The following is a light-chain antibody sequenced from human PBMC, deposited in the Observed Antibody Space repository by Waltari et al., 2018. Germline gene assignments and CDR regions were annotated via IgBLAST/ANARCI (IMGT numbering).Light chain of an antibody. CDR3: YSTDSSGNRP. J-gene: IGLJ2*01. V-gene: IGLV3-10*01. CDR2: EDT. Sequence: SYELTQPPSVSVSPGQTARITCSGDALPKNYAYWYQQKSGQAPVLVIYEDTKRPSGIPERFSGSSSGTLATLTISGAQVEDEADYYCYSTDSSGNRPFGGGTRLTVL. CDR1: ALPKNY.